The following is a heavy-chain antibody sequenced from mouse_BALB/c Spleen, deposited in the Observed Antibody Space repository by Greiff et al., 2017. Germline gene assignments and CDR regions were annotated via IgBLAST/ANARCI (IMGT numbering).Heavy chain of an antibody. J-gene: IGHJ4*01. CDR1: GFTFSSYT. CDR3: ARSLYASYAMDY. Sequence: EVKVVESGGGLVQPGGSLKLSCAASGFTFSSYTMSWVRQTPEKRLEWVAYISNGGGSTYYPDTVKGRFTISRDNPKNTLFLQMTSLRSEDTAMYYCARSLYASYAMDYWGQGTSVTVSS. V-gene: IGHV5-12-2*01. D-gene: IGHD2-3*01. CDR2: ISNGGGST.